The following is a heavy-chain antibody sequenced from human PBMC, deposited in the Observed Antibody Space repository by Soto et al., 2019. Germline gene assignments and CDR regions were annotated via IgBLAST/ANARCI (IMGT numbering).Heavy chain of an antibody. V-gene: IGHV1-18*04. CDR2: ISVYHGNT. D-gene: IGHD3-10*01. CDR1: GYNFLNYG. Sequence: ASVKVSCRTSGYNFLNYGMSWVRQAPGQGPEWMGWISVYHGNTIYAQNFQGRVTMTTDTSTSTAYMELTSLRSDDTGVYYCARDHGGATMALLYWGQGTLVTVSS. J-gene: IGHJ4*02. CDR3: ARDHGGATMALLY.